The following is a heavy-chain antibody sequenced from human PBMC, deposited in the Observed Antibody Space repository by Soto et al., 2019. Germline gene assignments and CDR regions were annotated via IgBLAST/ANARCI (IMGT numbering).Heavy chain of an antibody. CDR3: AGSYCLPNSCYNGYFDY. D-gene: IGHD2-2*02. J-gene: IGHJ4*01. CDR2: IDPRDSYT. CDR1: GYSFTNNW. V-gene: IGHV5-10-1*01. Sequence: GESLKISCKGSGYSFTNNWISWVRQMPGKGLEWMGRIDPRDSYTNYSPSFQGHVTISLDKSDNTSYLQWNSLRASDSAMYFCAGSYCLPNSCYNGYFDYWGRGTLVTVSS.